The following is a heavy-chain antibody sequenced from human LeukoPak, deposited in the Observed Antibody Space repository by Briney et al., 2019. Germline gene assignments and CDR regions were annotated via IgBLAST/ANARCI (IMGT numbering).Heavy chain of an antibody. J-gene: IGHJ4*02. CDR2: IWYDGSNK. V-gene: IGHV3-33*01. D-gene: IGHD5-18*01. CDR3: ARSFPIQLWGLDY. CDR1: GFTFSSYG. Sequence: GGSLRLSCAASGFTFSSYGMHWVRQAPGKGLEWVAVIWYDGSNKYYADSVKGRFTISRDNSKNTLYLQMNSLRAEDTAVYYCARSFPIQLWGLDYWGQEPLVTVSS.